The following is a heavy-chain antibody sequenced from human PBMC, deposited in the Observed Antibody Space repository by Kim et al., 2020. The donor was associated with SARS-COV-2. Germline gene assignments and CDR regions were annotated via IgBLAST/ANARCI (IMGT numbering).Heavy chain of an antibody. Sequence: ASVKVSCKASGYTFTSYGISWVRQAPGQGLEWMGWISAYNGNTNYAQKLQGRVTMTTDTSTSTAYMELRSLRSDDTAVYYCARDLGIGYYYGSGSYRGSDYCGQGTLVTVSS. CDR2: ISAYNGNT. CDR1: GYTFTSYG. J-gene: IGHJ4*02. CDR3: ARDLGIGYYYGSGSYRGSDY. D-gene: IGHD3-10*01. V-gene: IGHV1-18*04.